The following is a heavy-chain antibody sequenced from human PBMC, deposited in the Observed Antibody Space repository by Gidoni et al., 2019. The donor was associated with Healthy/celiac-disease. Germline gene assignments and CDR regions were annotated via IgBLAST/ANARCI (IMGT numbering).Heavy chain of an antibody. CDR2: IIPIFGTA. V-gene: IGHV1-69*01. Sequence: QVQLVQSGAEVKKPGSSVKVSCKASGGTFSRYAISWVRQAPGQGLEWMGGIIPIFGTANYAQKFQGRVTITADESTSTAYMELSSLRSEDTAVYYCARSIVVVTAIPLGWFDPWGQGTLVTVSS. CDR1: GGTFSRYA. J-gene: IGHJ5*02. CDR3: ARSIVVVTAIPLGWFDP. D-gene: IGHD2-21*02.